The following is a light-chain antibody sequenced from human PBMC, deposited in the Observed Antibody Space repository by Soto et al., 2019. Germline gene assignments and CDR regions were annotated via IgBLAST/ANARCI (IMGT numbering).Light chain of an antibody. CDR3: QQLNGSPWT. CDR1: QSVSSNF. V-gene: IGKV3-20*01. CDR2: GAS. Sequence: EIALTQSPGTLSLSPGERATLSCRASQSVSSNFLAWYQEKPGQAPRLLIYGASSRATGIPDRFSGSGSGTDFTLTISRLEPEDFATYYCQQLNGSPWTFGQGTKVDIK. J-gene: IGKJ1*01.